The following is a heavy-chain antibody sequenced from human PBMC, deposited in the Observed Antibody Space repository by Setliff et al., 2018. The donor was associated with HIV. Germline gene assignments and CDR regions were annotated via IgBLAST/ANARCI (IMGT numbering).Heavy chain of an antibody. CDR2: IYHSGST. CDR3: ARAPTGVTNAFDI. Sequence: SETLSLTCAVSGYSISSGYYWGWIRQPPGKGLEWIGSIYHSGSTYYNPSLKSRVTISVDTSKNQFSLRLSSVTAADTAVYYCARAPTGVTNAFDIWGQGTMVTVSS. CDR1: GYSISSGYY. J-gene: IGHJ3*02. D-gene: IGHD2-8*02. V-gene: IGHV4-38-2*01.